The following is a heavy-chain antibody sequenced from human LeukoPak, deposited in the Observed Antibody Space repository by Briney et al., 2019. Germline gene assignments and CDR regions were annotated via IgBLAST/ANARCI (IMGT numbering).Heavy chain of an antibody. J-gene: IGHJ4*02. D-gene: IGHD2-15*01. CDR2: IHHSGST. CDR3: ARHLVAAYLGRNDWDY. V-gene: IGHV4-34*01. CDR1: GGSFSGYY. Sequence: SETLSLTCAVYGGSFSGYYWSWIRQPPGKGLEWIGEIHHSGSTNYNPSLKSRVTISVDTSKNQFFLKLSSETAADTAVYYCARHLVAAYLGRNDWDYWGQGTLVTVSP.